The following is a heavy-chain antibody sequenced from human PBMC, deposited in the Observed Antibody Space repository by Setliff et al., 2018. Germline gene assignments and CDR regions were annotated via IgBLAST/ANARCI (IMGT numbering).Heavy chain of an antibody. D-gene: IGHD3-10*01. Sequence: AASVKVSCKASGYTFEYFGISWVRQAPGQGLEWMGWISGHNGKTNIAQKFQGRLTMTTDTTTAYMELWSLTSDDTAIYFCAKEPALSLTESIRRSYYDYALDVWGQGTTVTVSS. CDR2: ISGHNGKT. CDR1: GYTFEYFG. V-gene: IGHV1-18*01. J-gene: IGHJ6*02. CDR3: AKEPALSLTESIRRSYYDYALDV.